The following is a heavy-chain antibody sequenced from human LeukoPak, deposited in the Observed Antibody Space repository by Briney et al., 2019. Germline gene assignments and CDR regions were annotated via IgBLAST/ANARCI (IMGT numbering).Heavy chain of an antibody. Sequence: SETLSLTCTVSGGSISSSSYYWGWIRQPPGKGLEWIGSIYYSGSTYYNPSLKSRVTISVDTSKNQFSLKLSSVTAADTAVYYCARGAITTVRGVIGYFDYWGQGTLVTVSS. CDR1: GGSISSSSYY. CDR3: ARGAITTVRGVIGYFDY. D-gene: IGHD3-10*01. CDR2: IYYSGST. J-gene: IGHJ4*02. V-gene: IGHV4-39*07.